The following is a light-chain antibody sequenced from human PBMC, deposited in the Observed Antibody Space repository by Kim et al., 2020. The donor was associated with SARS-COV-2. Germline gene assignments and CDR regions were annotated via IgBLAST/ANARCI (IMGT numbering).Light chain of an antibody. Sequence: DIQMTQSPSTLSASVGDRVTITCRASQSINSLLAWYQQKPGKAPKLLIYKASSLESGVPSRFSGSGSGTEFTLTISSLQPDDFATYYCQQYNSYLYTFGQGTKLEI. J-gene: IGKJ2*01. CDR1: QSINSL. V-gene: IGKV1-5*03. CDR2: KAS. CDR3: QQYNSYLYT.